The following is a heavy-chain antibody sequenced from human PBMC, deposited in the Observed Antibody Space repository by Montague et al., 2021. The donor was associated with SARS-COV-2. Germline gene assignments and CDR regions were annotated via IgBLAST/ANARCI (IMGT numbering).Heavy chain of an antibody. CDR2: IYYTGST. Sequence: SETLSLTCTVSGVSISSYYWIWIRQLPGKGLEWIGYIYYTGSTNYNPSLKSRVTISVDTSENQFSLKLSSVTAADTAVYYCARGVASSGGNWFDPWGQGTLVTVSS. CDR3: ARGVASSGGNWFDP. J-gene: IGHJ5*02. D-gene: IGHD6-13*01. CDR1: GVSISSYY. V-gene: IGHV4-59*01.